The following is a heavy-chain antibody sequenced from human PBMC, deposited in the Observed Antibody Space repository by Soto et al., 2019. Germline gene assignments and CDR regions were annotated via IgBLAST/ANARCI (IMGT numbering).Heavy chain of an antibody. CDR1: GFTFSSYG. CDR3: AKDRPTSSGWYGYFQH. Sequence: QVQLLESGGGVVQPGRSLRLSCAASGFTFSSYGMHCVRQAPVKWLEWVAVISYDGSNKYYADYVKGRFTISRDNSKNTLYLQMNSLRAEDTAVYYCAKDRPTSSGWYGYFQHWGQGTLVTVSS. V-gene: IGHV3-30*18. D-gene: IGHD6-19*01. CDR2: ISYDGSNK. J-gene: IGHJ1*01.